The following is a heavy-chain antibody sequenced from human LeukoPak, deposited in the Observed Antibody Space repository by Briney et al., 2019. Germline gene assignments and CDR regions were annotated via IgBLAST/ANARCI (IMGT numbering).Heavy chain of an antibody. V-gene: IGHV3-7*03. CDR3: ARRYFDY. CDR1: GFTFSSYW. J-gene: IGHJ4*02. Sequence: GGSLRLSCVASGFTFSSYWMSWVRQAPGKGLEWVANIKGDGSEKYYVDSVKGRFTISRDNAKNSLDLQMNSLRAEDTAVYYCARRYFDYWGQGTLATVSS. CDR2: IKGDGSEK.